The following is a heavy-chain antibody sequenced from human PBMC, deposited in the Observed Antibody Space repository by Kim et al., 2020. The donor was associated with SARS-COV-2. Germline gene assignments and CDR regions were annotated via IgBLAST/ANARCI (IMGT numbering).Heavy chain of an antibody. J-gene: IGHJ4*02. D-gene: IGHD4-17*01. CDR3: ARGAPLGLTTVVTLFDY. Sequence: LKSRVTISVDTSKNQFSLMLSSVTAADTAVYYCARGAPLGLTTVVTLFDYWGQGTLVTVSS. V-gene: IGHV4-34*01.